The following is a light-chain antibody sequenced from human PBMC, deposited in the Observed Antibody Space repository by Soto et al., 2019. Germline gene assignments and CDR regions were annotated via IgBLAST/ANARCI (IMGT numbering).Light chain of an antibody. Sequence: DIVMTQSPLSLPVNPGEPASISSRSSQSLLQSNGKNYLNWYLQKPGQSPLLLIYSGSNRASGVPDRFSGSGSGTDFTLKISRVEAEDVAVYYCMQAIKSPITFGQGTRLEIK. CDR2: SGS. CDR3: MQAIKSPIT. V-gene: IGKV2-28*01. CDR1: QSLLQSNGKNY. J-gene: IGKJ5*01.